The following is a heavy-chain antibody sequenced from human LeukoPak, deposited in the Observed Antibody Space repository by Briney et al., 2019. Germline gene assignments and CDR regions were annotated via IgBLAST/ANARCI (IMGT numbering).Heavy chain of an antibody. CDR2: IYSGGST. V-gene: IGHV3-66*01. J-gene: IGHJ2*01. CDR3: ARMRDWYFDL. Sequence: GGSLILSCAASGFTVSSNYMSWVRQAPGKGLEWVSVIYSGGSTYYADSVKGRFTISRDNSKNTLYLQMNSLRAEDTAVYYCARMRDWYFDLWGRGTLVTVSS. CDR1: GFTVSSNY.